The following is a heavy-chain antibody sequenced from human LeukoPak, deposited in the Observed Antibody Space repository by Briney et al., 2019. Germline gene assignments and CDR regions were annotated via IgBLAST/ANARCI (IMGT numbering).Heavy chain of an antibody. CDR2: ISSSSSYI. Sequence: GGSLRLSCAASGFTFSSYSMNWVRQAPGKGLEWVSSISSSSSYIYYADSVKGRFTISRDNAKNTLYLQMNSLRAEDTAVYYCARGPVVPNHSYYDFWSGYNLYYYYGMDVWGQGTTVTVSS. CDR3: ARGPVVPNHSYYDFWSGYNLYYYYGMDV. CDR1: GFTFSSYS. V-gene: IGHV3-21*01. J-gene: IGHJ6*02. D-gene: IGHD3-3*01.